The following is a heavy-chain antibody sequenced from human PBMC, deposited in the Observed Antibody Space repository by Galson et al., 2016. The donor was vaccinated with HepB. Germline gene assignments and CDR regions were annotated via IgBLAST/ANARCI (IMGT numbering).Heavy chain of an antibody. J-gene: IGHJ4*02. CDR2: FSRDGNYI. CDR3: ANSLMISTSQGRGST. V-gene: IGHV3-30*18. D-gene: IGHD3/OR15-3a*01. Sequence: SLRLSCAASGFTFSDYGMHWVRQAPGKGLEWVAFFSRDGNYIYYADSVRGRFTISRDNAKNSVYLQMNSLRAEDTAVYYCANSLMISTSQGRGSTWGQGTLVTVSS. CDR1: GFTFSDYG.